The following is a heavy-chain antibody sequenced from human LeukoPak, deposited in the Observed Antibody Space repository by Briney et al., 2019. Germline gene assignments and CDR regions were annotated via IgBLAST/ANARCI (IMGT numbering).Heavy chain of an antibody. CDR1: GFTFSDYC. D-gene: IGHD3-10*02. J-gene: IGHJ4*02. V-gene: IGHV3-7*04. CDR2: INQDGSEK. CDR3: ARDLSQFCSGTYDY. Sequence: GGSLRLSCTASGFTFSDYCMTWVRQAPGKGLESVANINQDGSEKSSVDSVKGRFTISRDNAKKSPYLQMNSLRAEDAAVYYCARDLSQFCSGTYDYWGQGTLVTVSS.